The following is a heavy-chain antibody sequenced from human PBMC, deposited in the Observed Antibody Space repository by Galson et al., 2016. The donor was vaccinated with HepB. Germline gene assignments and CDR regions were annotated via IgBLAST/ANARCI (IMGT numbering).Heavy chain of an antibody. J-gene: IGHJ4*02. D-gene: IGHD1-7*01. V-gene: IGHV1-18*01. CDR2: ISACKGDT. CDR3: ARVGNYVPMFFEY. CDR1: GYTFTRYG. Sequence: SCKASGYTFTRYGISWVRQAPGQGLEWMGWISACKGDTNYAQSLQGRVTVTTDTSTSTAYMELRSLRSDDTAVYFCARVGNYVPMFFEYFGQGTLVTVSS.